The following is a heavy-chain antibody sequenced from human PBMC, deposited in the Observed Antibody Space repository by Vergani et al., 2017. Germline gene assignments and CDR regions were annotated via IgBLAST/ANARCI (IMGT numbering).Heavy chain of an antibody. CDR1: GFTFSSYS. D-gene: IGHD2-15*01. J-gene: IGHJ3*02. CDR2: ISSSSTYI. Sequence: EVQLVESGGGLVKPGGSLRLSCAASGFTFSSYSMNWVRQAPGKGLEWVSSISSSSTYIYYADSVKGRFTISRDNAKNSLYLQMNSLRAEDTAVYYCARVEKTLCSGGSCYSVDAFDIWGQGTMVTVSS. CDR3: ARVEKTLCSGGSCYSVDAFDI. V-gene: IGHV3-21*01.